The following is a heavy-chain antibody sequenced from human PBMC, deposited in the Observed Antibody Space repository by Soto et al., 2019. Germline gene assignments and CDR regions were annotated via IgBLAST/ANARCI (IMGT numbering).Heavy chain of an antibody. CDR2: IRSKANSYAT. V-gene: IGHV3-73*01. J-gene: IGHJ3*02. CDR1: GFTFSGSA. D-gene: IGHD1-1*01. CDR3: TRRSKLEPDPNDAFDI. Sequence: PGGSLRLSCAASGFTFSGSAMHWVRQASGKGLEWVGRIRSKANSYATAYAASVKGRFTISRDDSKNTAYLQMNSLKTEDTAVYYCTRRSKLEPDPNDAFDIWGQGTMVTVSS.